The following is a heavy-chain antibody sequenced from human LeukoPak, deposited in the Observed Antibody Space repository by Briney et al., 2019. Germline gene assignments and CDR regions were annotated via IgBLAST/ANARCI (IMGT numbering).Heavy chain of an antibody. V-gene: IGHV4-59*08. J-gene: IGHJ4*02. CDR2: IYHSGST. D-gene: IGHD2-2*01. CDR1: GGSISSYY. CDR3: ARHAAFAEYQSHLTPLDY. Sequence: SETLSLTCTVSGGSISSYYWSWIRQPPGKRLEWIGYIYHSGSTNYNSSLKSRVTISVDTSKNQFSLKLSSVTAADTAVYYCARHAAFAEYQSHLTPLDYWGQGTLVTVSS.